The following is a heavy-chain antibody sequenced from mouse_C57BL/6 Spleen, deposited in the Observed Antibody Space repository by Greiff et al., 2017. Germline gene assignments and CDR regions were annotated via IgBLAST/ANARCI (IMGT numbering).Heavy chain of an antibody. CDR2: IYPGDGNT. J-gene: IGHJ2*01. CDR1: GYAFSSSW. V-gene: IGHV1-82*01. CDR3: ARGYLDLDY. Sequence: QVQLQQSGPELVKPGASVKISCTASGYAFSSSWMNWVKQRPGKGLEWIGRIYPGDGNTNYNWKFKGKATLTADKSSSTAYMQLSSLTSEDSAVYFCARGYLDLDYWGQGTTLTVSS.